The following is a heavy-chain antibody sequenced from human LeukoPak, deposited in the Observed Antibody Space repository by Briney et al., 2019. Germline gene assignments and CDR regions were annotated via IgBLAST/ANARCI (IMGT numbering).Heavy chain of an antibody. J-gene: IGHJ4*02. Sequence: ASVKVSCKASGYTFTGYYMHWVRQAPGRGLEWMGWINPNSGGTNYAQKFQGRVTMTRDTSISTAYMELSRLRSDDTAVYYCARPRRDTVTTFYWGQGTLVTVSS. CDR2: INPNSGGT. V-gene: IGHV1-2*02. CDR1: GYTFTGYY. D-gene: IGHD4-17*01. CDR3: ARPRRDTVTTFY.